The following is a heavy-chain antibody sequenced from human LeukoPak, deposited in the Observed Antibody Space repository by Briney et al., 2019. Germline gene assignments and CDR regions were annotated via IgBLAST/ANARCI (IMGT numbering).Heavy chain of an antibody. Sequence: PGGSLRLSCAASGFTLSDHYMDWVRQAPGKGLGWVGRSRNKLKGYTTVYAASVKGRFTISRDDSNNSLYLQMNSLKTEDTAVYYCAKTSCYNFRGDGVWGQGTAVTVSS. J-gene: IGHJ6*02. CDR2: SRNKLKGYTT. V-gene: IGHV3-72*01. CDR1: GFTLSDHY. D-gene: IGHD3-10*02. CDR3: AKTSCYNFRGDGV.